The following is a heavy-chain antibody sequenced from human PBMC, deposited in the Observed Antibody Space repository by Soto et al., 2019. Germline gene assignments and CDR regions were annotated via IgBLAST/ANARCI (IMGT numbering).Heavy chain of an antibody. D-gene: IGHD6-13*01. CDR3: ARSSSRDTDY. J-gene: IGHJ4*02. CDR2: ISGSGGST. Sequence: PGGSLRLSCAASGFTFTTYAMTWVRQAPGKGLEWVSAISGSGGSTYYADSVKGRFTISRDNSKNTLYLQMNSLRAEDTAVYYCARSSSRDTDYWGQGTLVTVSS. CDR1: GFTFTTYA. V-gene: IGHV3-23*01.